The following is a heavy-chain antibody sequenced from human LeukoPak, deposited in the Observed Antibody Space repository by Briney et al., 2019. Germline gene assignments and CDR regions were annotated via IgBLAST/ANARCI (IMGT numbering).Heavy chain of an antibody. V-gene: IGHV1-2*02. J-gene: IGHJ5*02. CDR2: INPNSGGT. CDR3: ARDAVNAVVVVPHNWFDP. Sequence: ASVKVSCKASGYTFTSYGISWVRQAPGQGLEWMGWINPNSGGTNYAQKFQGRVTMTRDTSISTAYMELSRLRSDDTAVYYCARDAVNAVVVVPHNWFDPWGQGTLVTVSS. CDR1: GYTFTSYG. D-gene: IGHD2-15*01.